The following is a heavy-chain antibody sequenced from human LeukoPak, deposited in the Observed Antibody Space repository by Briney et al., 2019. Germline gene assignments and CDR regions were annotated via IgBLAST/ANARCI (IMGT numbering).Heavy chain of an antibody. Sequence: PSETLSLTCTVSGGSISSTSFYWGCIRQPPGKGLEWIGSIYYSGSTYYNPSLKSRVTISVDTSKNQFSLKLGSVTAADTAVYYCARQHYDSSNGYFNWLDPWGQGTLVTVSS. J-gene: IGHJ5*02. CDR2: IYYSGST. D-gene: IGHD3-3*01. V-gene: IGHV4-39*01. CDR1: GGSISSTSFY. CDR3: ARQHYDSSNGYFNWLDP.